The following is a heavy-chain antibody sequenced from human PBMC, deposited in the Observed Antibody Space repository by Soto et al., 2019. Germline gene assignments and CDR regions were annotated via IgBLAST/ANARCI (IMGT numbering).Heavy chain of an antibody. CDR3: ARQKGY. CDR1: GYTFTDAW. V-gene: IGHV5-51*01. Sequence: GESLKISCKASGYTFTDAWIGWVRQMPGKGLEWMGIVYPGDSQTRYNPSFQGQITISADKSITTAYLQWTSLKASDSAMYYCARQKGYWGQGTLVTVSA. J-gene: IGHJ4*02. CDR2: VYPGDSQT.